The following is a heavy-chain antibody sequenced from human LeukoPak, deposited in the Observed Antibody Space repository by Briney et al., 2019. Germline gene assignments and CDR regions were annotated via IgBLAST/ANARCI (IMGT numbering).Heavy chain of an antibody. J-gene: IGHJ4*02. D-gene: IGHD6-19*01. CDR3: AREGPIAVAGYFDY. CDR2: ITGDAGRT. CDR1: GFIFDDYA. Sequence: GGSLRLSCAASGFIFDDYAMNWVRQAPGKGLEWVSLITGDAGRTYFADFVKGRFTISRDNSKNSHYLQMNSLKTEDTALYYCAREGPIAVAGYFDYWGQGSLVTVSS. V-gene: IGHV3-43*02.